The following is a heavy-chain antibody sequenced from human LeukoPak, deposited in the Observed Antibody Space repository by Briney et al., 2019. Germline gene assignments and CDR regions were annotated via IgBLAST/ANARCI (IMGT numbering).Heavy chain of an antibody. J-gene: IGHJ4*02. CDR1: GFTFSSHW. D-gene: IGHD6-6*01. Sequence: GGSLRLSCADSGFTFSSHWMHWVRQAPGKGLVWVSRIKYDASSTSYADSVKGRFTISRDNSKNTLYLQMNSLRAEDTAVYYCAKAGDGSSRPYYFDYWGQGTLVTVSS. V-gene: IGHV3-74*01. CDR2: IKYDASST. CDR3: AKAGDGSSRPYYFDY.